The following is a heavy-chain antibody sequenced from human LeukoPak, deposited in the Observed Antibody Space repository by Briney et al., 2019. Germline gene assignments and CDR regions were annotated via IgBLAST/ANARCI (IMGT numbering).Heavy chain of an antibody. CDR1: GGSISSSNW. CDR3: AIILHYDFWSGYYSSRYYMDV. D-gene: IGHD3-3*01. V-gene: IGHV4-4*02. Sequence: PSETLSLTCAVSGGSISSSNWWSWVRPPPGKGLEWIGEIYHSGSTNYNPSLKSRVTISVDKSKNQFSLKLSSVTAADTAVYYCAIILHYDFWSGYYSSRYYMDVWGKGTTVTVSS. CDR2: IYHSGST. J-gene: IGHJ6*03.